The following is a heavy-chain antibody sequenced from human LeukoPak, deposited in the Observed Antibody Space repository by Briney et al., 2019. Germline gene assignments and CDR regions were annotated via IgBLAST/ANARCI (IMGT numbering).Heavy chain of an antibody. D-gene: IGHD3-3*01. CDR3: ARVLRSGYYSDY. V-gene: IGHV4-30-4*01. J-gene: IGHJ4*02. Sequence: SETLSLTCTVSGGSISSGDYYWSWIRQPPGKGLEWIGYIYYSGSTYYNPSLKSRVTISVDTSKNQFSLKLSSVTAADTAVYYCARVLRSGYYSDYWGQGTLVTVSS. CDR2: IYYSGST. CDR1: GGSISSGDYY.